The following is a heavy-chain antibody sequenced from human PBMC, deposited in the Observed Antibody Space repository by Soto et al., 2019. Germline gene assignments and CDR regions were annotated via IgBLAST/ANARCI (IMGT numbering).Heavy chain of an antibody. V-gene: IGHV5-51*01. J-gene: IGHJ4*02. CDR3: ARQIYDSDTGPNFQYYFDS. D-gene: IGHD3-22*01. CDR2: IFPDDSDT. CDR1: GYSFTTSW. Sequence: GEALKRSCKGSGYSFTTSWIGWVRQRPGKGLEWIGIIFPDDSDTRYSPSFQGHVPISVDKSIRTAYLQWSGLKAADTAMYYCARQIYDSDTGPNFQYYFDSWGQGTPVTVSS.